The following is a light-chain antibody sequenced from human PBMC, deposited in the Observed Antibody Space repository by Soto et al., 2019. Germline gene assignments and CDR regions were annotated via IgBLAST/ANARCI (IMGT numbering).Light chain of an antibody. CDR2: GVS. J-gene: IGLJ1*01. V-gene: IGLV2-14*01. CDR1: ISDFVVYNY. Sequence: QSALTQPASVSGSPGQSITISCTGTISDFVVYNYVSWYQQHPGKAPKLMIYGVSNRPSGVSNRFSGSKSGNTASLTISGLQADDEADYYCSSHTISSALQVFGTGTTLTVL. CDR3: SSHTISSALQV.